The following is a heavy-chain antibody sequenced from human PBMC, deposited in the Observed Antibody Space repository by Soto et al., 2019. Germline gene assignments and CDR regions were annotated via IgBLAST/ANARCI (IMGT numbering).Heavy chain of an antibody. CDR1: GGSIISYY. CDR2: IYYSGST. Sequence: PSETLSLTCTVSGGSIISYYWSWIRQPPWKGLEWIGYIYYSGSTNYNPSLKSRVTISVDTSKNQFSLKLSSVTAADMAVYYCARRYGGNFDYWGQGTLVTVSS. J-gene: IGHJ4*02. CDR3: ARRYGGNFDY. V-gene: IGHV4-59*01. D-gene: IGHD1-26*01.